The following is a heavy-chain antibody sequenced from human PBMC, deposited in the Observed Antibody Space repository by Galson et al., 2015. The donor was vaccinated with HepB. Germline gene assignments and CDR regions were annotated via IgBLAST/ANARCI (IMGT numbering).Heavy chain of an antibody. D-gene: IGHD3-16*01. J-gene: IGHJ4*02. CDR3: TTDVSWGVAPPY. V-gene: IGHV3-15*01. CDR1: GFTFSNAW. Sequence: SLRLSCAASGFTFSNAWMSWVRQAPGKGLEWVGRIKSKTDGGTTDYAAPVKGRFTISRDDSKNTLYLQMNSLKTEDTAVYCCTTDVSWGVAPPYWGQGTLVTVSS. CDR2: IKSKTDGGTT.